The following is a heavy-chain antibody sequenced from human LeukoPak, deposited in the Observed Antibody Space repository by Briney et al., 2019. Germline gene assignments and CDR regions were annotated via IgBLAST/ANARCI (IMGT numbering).Heavy chain of an antibody. Sequence: GRSLRLSYAASGFTFSSYGMHWVRQAPGKGLEWVAVISYDGSNKYYADSVKGRFTISRDNSKNTLYLQMNSLRAEDTAVYYCAKSGYGGNFDYWGQGTLVTVSS. CDR1: GFTFSSYG. J-gene: IGHJ4*02. D-gene: IGHD4-23*01. CDR3: AKSGYGGNFDY. V-gene: IGHV3-30*18. CDR2: ISYDGSNK.